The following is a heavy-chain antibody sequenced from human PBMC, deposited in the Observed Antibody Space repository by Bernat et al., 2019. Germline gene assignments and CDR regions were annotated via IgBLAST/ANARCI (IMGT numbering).Heavy chain of an antibody. CDR1: GFTVSSNY. J-gene: IGHJ4*02. CDR2: IYSGGST. Sequence: EVQLVESGGGLVQPGRSLRLSCTASGFTVSSNYMSWVRQAPGKGLEWVSVIYSGGSTYYADSVKGRFTISRDNSKNTLYLQMNSLRAEDTAVYYCARDPYDSSGYYGGGDYWGQGTLVTVSS. V-gene: IGHV3-66*01. D-gene: IGHD3-22*01. CDR3: ARDPYDSSGYYGGGDY.